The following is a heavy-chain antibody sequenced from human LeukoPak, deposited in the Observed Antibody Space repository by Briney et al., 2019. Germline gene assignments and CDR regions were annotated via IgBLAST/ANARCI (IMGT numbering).Heavy chain of an antibody. CDR3: ARAHRGGLDGT. CDR1: GFTFSSYN. Sequence: PGGSLRLSCAASGFTFSSYNMNWVRQAPGKGLEWVSSISSSSYIYYADSVKGRFTISRDNAKNSLYLQMNSLRAEDTAVYYCARAHRGGLDGTWGQGTLVTVSS. V-gene: IGHV3-21*01. CDR2: ISSSSYI. J-gene: IGHJ5*02. D-gene: IGHD1-14*01.